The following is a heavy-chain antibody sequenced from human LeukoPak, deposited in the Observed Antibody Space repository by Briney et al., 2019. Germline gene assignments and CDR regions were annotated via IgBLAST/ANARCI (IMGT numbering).Heavy chain of an antibody. J-gene: IGHJ4*02. D-gene: IGHD5-24*01. CDR1: GFTFNSYD. V-gene: IGHV3-13*01. CDR2: IGIAGDT. Sequence: GGSLRLSCAASGFTFNSYDMHWVRQAPGQGLEWVSAIGIAGDTYYADSVKGRFIISRESAKNSLYLQMNSLRAGDTAVYYCAKSRDGYNYIDYWGQGTLVTVSS. CDR3: AKSRDGYNYIDY.